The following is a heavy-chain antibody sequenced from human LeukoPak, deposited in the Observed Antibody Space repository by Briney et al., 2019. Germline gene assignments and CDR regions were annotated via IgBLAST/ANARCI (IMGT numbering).Heavy chain of an antibody. CDR1: GGSISSYY. CDR2: IYYSGST. D-gene: IGHD2-8*01. CDR3: ARQIWVLGVIDP. V-gene: IGHV4-59*08. J-gene: IGHJ5*02. Sequence: PSETLSLTCTVSGGSISSYYWSWIRQPPGKGLEWIGYIYYSGSTNYNPSLKSRVTISVDTSKNQFSLKLSSVTAADTAVYYCARQIWVLGVIDPWGQGTLVTVSS.